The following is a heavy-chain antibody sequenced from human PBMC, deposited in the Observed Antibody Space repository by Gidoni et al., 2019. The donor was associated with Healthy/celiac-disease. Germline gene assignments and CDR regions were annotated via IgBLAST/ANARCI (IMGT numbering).Heavy chain of an antibody. CDR1: GFTFSSYA. CDR3: ARRSSS. CDR2: ISYDGSNK. D-gene: IGHD6-13*01. V-gene: IGHV3-30-3*01. Sequence: QVQLVESGGGVVPPGRSLRLSCAASGFTFSSYAMHWVRQAPGKGLEWVAVISYDGSNKYYADSVKGRFTISRDNSKNTLYLQMNSLRAEDTAVYYCARRSSSWGQGTLVTVSS. J-gene: IGHJ4*02.